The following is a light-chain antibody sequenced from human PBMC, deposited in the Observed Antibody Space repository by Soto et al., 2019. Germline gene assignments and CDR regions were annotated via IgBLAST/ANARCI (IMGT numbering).Light chain of an antibody. CDR1: KLGHKF. CDR2: QDN. V-gene: IGLV3-1*01. CDR3: QAWDSSTVV. J-gene: IGLJ2*01. Sequence: SYELTQPPSVSVSPGQTASIPCSGDKLGHKFACWFQQKPGQSPVLVIYQDNKRPSGIPERFSGSNSGNTATLTISGTQAVDEADYYCQAWDSSTVVFGGGTKVTVL.